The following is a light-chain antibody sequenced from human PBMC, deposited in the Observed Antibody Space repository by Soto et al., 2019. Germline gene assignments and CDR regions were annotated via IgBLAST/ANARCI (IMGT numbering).Light chain of an antibody. V-gene: IGLV2-14*01. Sequence: LTQPASVSGSPGQSITISCTGTSSDVGGYNYVSWYQQHPGKAPKLMIYDVSNRPSGVSNRFSGSKSGNTASLTISGLQAEDEADYYCSSYTSSSTSVVFGGGTKLTVL. CDR1: SSDVGGYNY. CDR2: DVS. J-gene: IGLJ2*01. CDR3: SSYTSSSTSVV.